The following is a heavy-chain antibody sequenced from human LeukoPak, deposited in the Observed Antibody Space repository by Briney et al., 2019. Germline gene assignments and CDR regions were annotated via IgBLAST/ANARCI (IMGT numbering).Heavy chain of an antibody. CDR2: INWNGGST. CDR3: ARRESTYQNYYYFYYMDV. V-gene: IGHV3-20*04. J-gene: IGHJ6*03. Sequence: GGSLRLSCAASGFTFDDYGMSWVRQAPGKGLEWVSGINWNGGSTGYADSVKGRFTISRDNAKNSLYLQMNSLRAEDTALYYCARRESTYQNYYYFYYMDVWVKGTTVTVSS. CDR1: GFTFDDYG.